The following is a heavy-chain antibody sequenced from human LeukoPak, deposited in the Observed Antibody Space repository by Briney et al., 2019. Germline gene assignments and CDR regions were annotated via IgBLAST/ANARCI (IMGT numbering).Heavy chain of an antibody. Sequence: SETLSLTCTVSGGSISSYYWSWIRQPAGKGLEWMGRIYTSGSTNYNPSLKSRVTMSVDTSKNQFSLKLSSVTAADTAVYYCATGLAVAAPRDAFDIWGQGTMVTVSS. CDR3: ATGLAVAAPRDAFDI. V-gene: IGHV4-4*07. D-gene: IGHD6-19*01. CDR1: GGSISSYY. J-gene: IGHJ3*02. CDR2: IYTSGST.